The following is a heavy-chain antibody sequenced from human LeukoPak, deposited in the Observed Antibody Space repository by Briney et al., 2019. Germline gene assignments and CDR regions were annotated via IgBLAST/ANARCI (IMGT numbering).Heavy chain of an antibody. Sequence: SETLSLTCTVSGGSISSNAYYWVWIRQPPGKGLEWIGNICCSGSTFYNPSLKSRVTISVDTSKNQFSLKLSSVTAADTAVYYCARLEYPRGNYYGMDVWGQGTTVTVSS. D-gene: IGHD2-2*01. J-gene: IGHJ6*02. CDR3: ARLEYPRGNYYGMDV. CDR2: ICCSGST. V-gene: IGHV4-39*07. CDR1: GGSISSNAYY.